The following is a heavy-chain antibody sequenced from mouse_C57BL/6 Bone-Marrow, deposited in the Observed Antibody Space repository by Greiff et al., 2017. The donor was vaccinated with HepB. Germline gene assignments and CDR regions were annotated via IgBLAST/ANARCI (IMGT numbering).Heavy chain of an antibody. D-gene: IGHD2-3*01. J-gene: IGHJ3*01. CDR2: INPSTGGT. CDR1: GYSFTGYY. Sequence: EVKLMESGPELVKPGASVKISCKASGYSFTGYYMNWVKQSPEKSLEWIGEINPSTGGTTYNQKFKAKATLTVEKSSSTAYMQLKSLTSEDSAGYYCARFPPYDGYPWFAYWGQGTLVTVSA. V-gene: IGHV1-42*01. CDR3: ARFPPYDGYPWFAY.